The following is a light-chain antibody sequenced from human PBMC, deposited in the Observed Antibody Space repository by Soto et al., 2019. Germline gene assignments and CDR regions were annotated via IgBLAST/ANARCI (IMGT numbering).Light chain of an antibody. CDR3: QQSYSSPLT. CDR2: SGS. V-gene: IGKV1-39*01. CDR1: QPISTY. Sequence: DIQMTQSPSSLSASVGDRVTITCRSSQPISTYLNWYQQKAGRGPKLLIFSGSSLKRGVPSRFTGSGSGTDFTLTISSLQPVYFATYYCQQSYSSPLTFGQGTRLE. J-gene: IGKJ2*01.